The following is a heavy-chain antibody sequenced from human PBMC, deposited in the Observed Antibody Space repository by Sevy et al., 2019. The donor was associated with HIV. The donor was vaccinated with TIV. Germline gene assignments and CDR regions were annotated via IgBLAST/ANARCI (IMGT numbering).Heavy chain of an antibody. D-gene: IGHD1-26*01. CDR3: ARLVREGATYLDY. CDR1: GGSISSGNYY. V-gene: IGHV4-61*02. CDR2: IHASGST. Sequence: SETLSLTCTVSGGSISSGNYYWSWIRQPAGKGLEWIGRIHASGSTNYKSSLKSRVTMSVDTSKNQFSLRVTSVTAADTAVYYCARLVREGATYLDYWGQGTLVTVSS. J-gene: IGHJ4*02.